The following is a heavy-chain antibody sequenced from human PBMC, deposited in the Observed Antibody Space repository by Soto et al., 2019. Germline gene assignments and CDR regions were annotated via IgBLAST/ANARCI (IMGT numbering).Heavy chain of an antibody. D-gene: IGHD6-19*01. J-gene: IGHJ4*02. CDR2: IIPIFGTA. CDR1: GGTFSSYA. CDR3: AKMYSSGWSPSNDH. Sequence: PVKVSCKASGGTFSSYAISWVRQAPGQGLEWMGGIIPIFGTANYAQKFQGRVTITADESTSTAYMELSSLRSEDTAVYYCAKMYSSGWSPSNDHWGQGTLVTVSP. V-gene: IGHV1-69*13.